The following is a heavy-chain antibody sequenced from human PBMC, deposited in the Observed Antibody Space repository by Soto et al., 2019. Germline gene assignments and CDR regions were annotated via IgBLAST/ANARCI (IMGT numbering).Heavy chain of an antibody. Sequence: GESLKISCKHSGFNFPTFWIAWVRQMPGKGLEWMGTIYPGDSDTRYSPSFQGQVTISADKSISTAYLQWSSLKASDTAMYYCARITMVRGVYVYYFDYWGQGTLVTVSS. CDR2: IYPGDSDT. D-gene: IGHD3-10*01. V-gene: IGHV5-51*01. CDR3: ARITMVRGVYVYYFDY. CDR1: GFNFPTFW. J-gene: IGHJ4*02.